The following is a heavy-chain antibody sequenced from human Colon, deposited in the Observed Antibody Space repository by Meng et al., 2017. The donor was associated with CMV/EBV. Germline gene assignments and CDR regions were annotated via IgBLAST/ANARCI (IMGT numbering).Heavy chain of an antibody. J-gene: IGHJ1*01. CDR2: INPNSGGT. D-gene: IGHD3-22*01. CDR3: ATVSSGYYLYFQH. CDR1: GYTFTGYY. V-gene: IGHV1-2*02. Sequence: QWRLVSLGVWVKKPGAFVRVSCKASGYTFTGYYMHWVRQAPGQGLEWMGWINPNSGGTNYAQKFQGRVTMTRDTSISTAYMELGRLRSDDTAVYYCATVSSGYYLYFQHWGQGTLVTVSS.